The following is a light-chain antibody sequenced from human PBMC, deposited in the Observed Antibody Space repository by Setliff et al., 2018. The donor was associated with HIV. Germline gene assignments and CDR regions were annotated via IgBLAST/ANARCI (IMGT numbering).Light chain of an antibody. CDR1: SSDVGSYDY. V-gene: IGLV2-14*03. CDR3: ASYTGISAPVL. Sequence: QSALTQPASVSGSPGQSITISCTGSSSDVGSYDYVSWYQRFPGKAPKLIIYDVISRPSGFSSRFSGSKSGNTASLTISGLQAEDEGYYFCASYTGISAPVLFGGGTKVTVL. J-gene: IGLJ3*02. CDR2: DVI.